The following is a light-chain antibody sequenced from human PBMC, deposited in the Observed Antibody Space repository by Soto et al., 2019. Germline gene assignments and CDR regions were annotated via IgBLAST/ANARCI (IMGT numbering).Light chain of an antibody. CDR3: RSHTSSSPLR. CDR1: SSDVGGYKY. Sequence: QSALTQPASVSGSPGQSITISCTGTSSDVGGYKYVSWFQQHPGKAPKLMIYEVSNRPSGVSNRFSGSKSGNTASLTISGLQAEDEADYYCRSHTSSSPLRFGTGTKLTVL. V-gene: IGLV2-14*01. J-gene: IGLJ1*01. CDR2: EVS.